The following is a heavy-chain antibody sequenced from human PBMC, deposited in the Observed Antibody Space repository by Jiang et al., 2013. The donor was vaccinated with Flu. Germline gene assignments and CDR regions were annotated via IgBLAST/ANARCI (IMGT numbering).Heavy chain of an antibody. D-gene: IGHD6-25*01. V-gene: IGHV1-8*01. CDR1: GYTFTNYD. CDR3: ARGRGSGSDYYFDY. Sequence: SGAEVKKPGASVKVSCKTSGYTFTNYDISWVRQVTGHGLEWMGWMTPNNGHTGYAQKFQARVTMTRDISISTAYMELNSLTSDDTAVYYCARGRGSGSDYYFDYWGQGTLATVSS. J-gene: IGHJ4*02. CDR2: MTPNNGHT.